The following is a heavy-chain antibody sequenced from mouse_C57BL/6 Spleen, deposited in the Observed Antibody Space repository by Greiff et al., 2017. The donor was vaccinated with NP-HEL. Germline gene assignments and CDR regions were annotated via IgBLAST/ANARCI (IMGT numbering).Heavy chain of an antibody. J-gene: IGHJ3*01. Sequence: VQLVESGAELVRPGASVTLSCKASGYTFTDYEMHWVKQTPVHGLEWIGAIDPETGGTAYNQKFKGKAILTADKSSSTAYMELRSLTSEDSAVYYCTRSLLRGFKFAYWGQGTLVTVSA. CDR3: TRSLLRGFKFAY. D-gene: IGHD1-1*01. V-gene: IGHV1-15*01. CDR2: IDPETGGT. CDR1: GYTFTDYE.